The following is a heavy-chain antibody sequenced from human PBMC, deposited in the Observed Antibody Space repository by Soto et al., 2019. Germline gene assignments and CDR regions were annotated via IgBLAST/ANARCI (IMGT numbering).Heavy chain of an antibody. CDR3: AREAISPMYGNTYYYYGMDL. V-gene: IGHV3-30-3*01. CDR2: ISYDGSKK. D-gene: IGHD2-8*01. J-gene: IGHJ6*02. Sequence: QVELVESGGGVVQPGRSLRLSCAASGFTFGVDVLHWVRQAPGKGLEWVAVISYDGSKKYYADSVKGRFTISRDNSKNTLYLEMSSLRGEDTVVYYCAREAISPMYGNTYYYYGMDLWGQGTTVTVSS. CDR1: GFTFGVDV.